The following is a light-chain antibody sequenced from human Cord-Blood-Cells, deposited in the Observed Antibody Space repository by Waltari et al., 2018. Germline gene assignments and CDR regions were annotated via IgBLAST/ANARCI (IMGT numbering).Light chain of an antibody. CDR3: CSYAGSYTLV. CDR2: DVS. J-gene: IGLJ2*01. V-gene: IGLV2-11*01. CDR1: SSDVGGYNY. Sequence: QSALTQPRSLSGSPGPSVTTPCTGTSSDVGGYNYVSWYQQHPGKAPKLMIYDVSKRPSGVPDRFSGSKSGNTASLTISGLQAEDEADYYCCSYAGSYTLVFGGGTKLTVL.